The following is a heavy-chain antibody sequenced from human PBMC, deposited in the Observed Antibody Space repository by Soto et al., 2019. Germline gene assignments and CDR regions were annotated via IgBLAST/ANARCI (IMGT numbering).Heavy chain of an antibody. J-gene: IGHJ5*02. V-gene: IGHV4-31*02. D-gene: IGHD5-18*01. Sequence: PGKGLEWIGYIYYSGSTYYNPSLKSRVTISVDTSKNQFSLKLSSVTAADTAVYYCARAGPPLWTNWFDPSGQGTLVTRSS. CDR2: IYYSGST. CDR3: ARAGPPLWTNWFDP.